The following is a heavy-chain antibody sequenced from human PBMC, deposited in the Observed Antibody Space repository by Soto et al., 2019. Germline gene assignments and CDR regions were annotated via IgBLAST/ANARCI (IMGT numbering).Heavy chain of an antibody. Sequence: SLKGDWKTAGGAFSTDAGSWVRQATGHGLEWMGGIIPIFDSPYYAQNFQGRVTIAADRSTSTVYMELSSLTPEDTAVYYCARGAECRGYCLKKFTWLDPWGQGTLLTVSS. CDR2: IIPIFDSP. CDR1: GGAFSTDA. J-gene: IGHJ5*02. CDR3: ARGAECRGYCLKKFTWLDP. V-gene: IGHV1-69*06. D-gene: IGHD2-15*01.